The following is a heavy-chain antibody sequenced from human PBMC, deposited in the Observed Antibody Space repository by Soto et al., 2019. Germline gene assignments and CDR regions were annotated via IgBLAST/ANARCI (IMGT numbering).Heavy chain of an antibody. V-gene: IGHV3-30-3*01. Sequence: QVQLVESGGGVVQPGRSLRLSCAASGFTFSSYAMHWVRQAPGKGLEWVAVISYDGSNKYYADSVKGRFTISRDYSKNALYLQMNSRRAEDTAVYYCARDSSPFYDSSGYYTNWGQGTLVTVSS. CDR1: GFTFSSYA. D-gene: IGHD3-22*01. CDR2: ISYDGSNK. CDR3: ARDSSPFYDSSGYYTN. J-gene: IGHJ4*02.